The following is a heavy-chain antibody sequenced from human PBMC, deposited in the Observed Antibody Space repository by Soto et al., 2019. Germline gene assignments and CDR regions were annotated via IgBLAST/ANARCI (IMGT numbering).Heavy chain of an antibody. CDR2: INSGGTT. CDR1: GGSISSSSYY. Sequence: SETLSLTCTVSGGSISSSSYYWGWIRQPPGKGLEWVGTINSGGTTYYNPSLKSRVTISVDTSRNHFSLKLGSVTAADTAVYFCARREISWSNYFDNWGQGTLVTVS. CDR3: ARREISWSNYFDN. J-gene: IGHJ4*02. V-gene: IGHV4-39*02. D-gene: IGHD6-13*01.